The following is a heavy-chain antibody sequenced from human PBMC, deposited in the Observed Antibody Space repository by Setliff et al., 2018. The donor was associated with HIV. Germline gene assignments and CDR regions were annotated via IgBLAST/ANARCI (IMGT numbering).Heavy chain of an antibody. CDR1: GDSISSSNW. CDR3: ASAVGSSSWLRALDY. CDR2: IYHSGST. Sequence: SETLSLTCAVSGDSISSSNWWNWVRQPPGKGLEWIGEIYHSGSTNYNPSLKSRVTISVDKSKNQFSRKLTSVTAADTAVYYCASAVGSSSWLRALDYWGQGTLVTVSS. D-gene: IGHD6-13*01. V-gene: IGHV4-4*02. J-gene: IGHJ4*02.